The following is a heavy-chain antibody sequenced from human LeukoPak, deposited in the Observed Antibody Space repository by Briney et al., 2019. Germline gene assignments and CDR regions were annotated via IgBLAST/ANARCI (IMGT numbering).Heavy chain of an antibody. CDR2: IYTSGST. Sequence: SETLSLTCTVSGGSISSGSYYWSWIRQPAGKGLEWIGRIYTSGSTNYNPSLKSRVTISVDTSKNQFSLKLSSVTAADTAVYYCAREPAELRYFDWLLYGPIDYWGQGTLVTVSS. J-gene: IGHJ4*02. CDR1: GGSISSGSYY. D-gene: IGHD3-9*01. CDR3: AREPAELRYFDWLLYGPIDY. V-gene: IGHV4-61*02.